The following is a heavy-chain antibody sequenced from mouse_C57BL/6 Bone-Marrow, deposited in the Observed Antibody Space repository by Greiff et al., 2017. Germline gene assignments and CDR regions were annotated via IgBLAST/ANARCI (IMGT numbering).Heavy chain of an antibody. CDR2: INPNYGTT. D-gene: IGHD2-4*01. V-gene: IGHV1-39*01. CDR3: APYDYDRGYYAMDY. CDR1: GYSFTDYN. Sequence: EVQLQQSGPELVKPGASVKISCKASGYSFTDYNMNWVKQSNGKSLEWIGVINPNYGTTSYNQKFKGKATLTVDQSSSTAYMQLNSLTSEDSAGYYCAPYDYDRGYYAMDYWGQGTSVTVSS. J-gene: IGHJ4*01.